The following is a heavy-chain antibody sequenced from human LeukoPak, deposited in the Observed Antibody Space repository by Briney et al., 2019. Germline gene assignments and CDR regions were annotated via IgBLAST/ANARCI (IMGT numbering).Heavy chain of an antibody. CDR3: AKDREWGWLQFSSTFDY. CDR1: GFTFSSYG. D-gene: IGHD5-24*01. CDR2: ISYDGSNK. J-gene: IGHJ4*02. V-gene: IGHV3-30*18. Sequence: GGSLRLSCAASGFTFSSYGMHWVRQAPGKGLEWVAVISYDGSNKYYADSVKGRFTISRDNSKNTLYLQMNGLRAEDTAVYYCAKDREWGWLQFSSTFDYWGQGTLVTVSS.